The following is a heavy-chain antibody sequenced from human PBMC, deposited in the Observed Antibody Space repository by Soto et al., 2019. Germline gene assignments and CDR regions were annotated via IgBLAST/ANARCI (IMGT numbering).Heavy chain of an antibody. J-gene: IGHJ4*02. CDR1: GFTFSSYG. D-gene: IGHD3-10*01. CDR2: ISYDGSNK. CDR3: AKDQAVYYYGSELDY. V-gene: IGHV3-30*18. Sequence: QVQLVESGGGVVQPGRSLRLSCAASGFTFSSYGMHWVRQAPGKGLEWVAVISYDGSNKYYADSVKGRFTISRDNSKNTLYLQMNSLRAEDTAVYYCAKDQAVYYYGSELDYWGQGTLVTVSS.